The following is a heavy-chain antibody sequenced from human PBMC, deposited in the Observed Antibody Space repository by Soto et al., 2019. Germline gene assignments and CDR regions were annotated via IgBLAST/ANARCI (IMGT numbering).Heavy chain of an antibody. D-gene: IGHD3-3*01. J-gene: IGHJ3*02. Sequence: PGGSLRLSCAASGFTFSSYGMHWVRQAPGKGLEWVAVISYDGSNKYYADSVKGRFTISRDNSKNTLYLQMNSLRAEDTAVYYCAKDRAGAWSGINAFDIWGQGTMVTVSS. CDR3: AKDRAGAWSGINAFDI. CDR2: ISYDGSNK. V-gene: IGHV3-30*18. CDR1: GFTFSSYG.